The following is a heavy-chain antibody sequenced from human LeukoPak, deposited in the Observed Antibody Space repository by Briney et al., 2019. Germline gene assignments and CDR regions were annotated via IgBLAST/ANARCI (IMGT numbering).Heavy chain of an antibody. CDR2: IIPIFGTA. D-gene: IGHD5-12*01. CDR3: ARVRGIVATMSYYFDY. V-gene: IGHV1-69*13. J-gene: IGHJ4*02. Sequence: SVKVSCKASGGTFSSYAISWVRQAPGQGLEWMGGIIPIFGTANYAQKFQGRVTVTADESTSTAYMELSSLRSEDTAVYYCARVRGIVATMSYYFDYWGQGTLVTVSS. CDR1: GGTFSSYA.